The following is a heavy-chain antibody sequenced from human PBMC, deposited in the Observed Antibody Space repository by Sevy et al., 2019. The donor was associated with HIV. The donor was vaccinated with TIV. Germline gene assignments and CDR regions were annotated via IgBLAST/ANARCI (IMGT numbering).Heavy chain of an antibody. V-gene: IGHV3-23*01. CDR1: GFAFYDYS. CDR2: LSFGGGKI. D-gene: IGHD2-8*01. CDR3: AREGCTRPHDY. Sequence: GGSLRLSCAASGFAFYDYSMSWIRQAPGKGLEWVETLSFGGGKINYADSVKGRFTISRDNSKNSFYLQMDNLRVEDTALYYCAREGCTRPHDYWGQGTRVTVSS. J-gene: IGHJ4*02.